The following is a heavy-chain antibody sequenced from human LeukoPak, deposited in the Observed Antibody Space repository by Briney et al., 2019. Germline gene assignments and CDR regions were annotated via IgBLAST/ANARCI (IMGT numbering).Heavy chain of an antibody. J-gene: IGHJ4*02. CDR1: GFTFSSYS. D-gene: IGHD2-2*01. CDR3: ARDSSTYAGPPDY. Sequence: GGSLRLSCAASGFTFSSYSMNWVRLAPGKGLEWVSYIGAAGSTIYYADSVKGRSTISRDNAKNSLFLQMNSLRAEDTAVYYCARDSSTYAGPPDYWGQGTLVTVSS. CDR2: IGAAGSTI. V-gene: IGHV3-48*01.